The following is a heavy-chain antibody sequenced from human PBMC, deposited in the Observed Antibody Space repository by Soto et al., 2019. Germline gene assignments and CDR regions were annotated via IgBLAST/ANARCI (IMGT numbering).Heavy chain of an antibody. D-gene: IGHD3-16*01. V-gene: IGHV3-48*01. CDR1: GFTFSSYS. J-gene: IGHJ5*02. CDR2: ISSSRNTI. CDR3: ARDLPHLGGWFDP. Sequence: EVRLVESGGGLVQPGGSLRLSCAASGFTFSSYSMNWVRQAPGKGLEWVSYISSSRNTIYYTDSVKGRFTISRDNAKNSLYLQMNSLRAEDTAVYYCARDLPHLGGWFDPWGQGTLVTVSS.